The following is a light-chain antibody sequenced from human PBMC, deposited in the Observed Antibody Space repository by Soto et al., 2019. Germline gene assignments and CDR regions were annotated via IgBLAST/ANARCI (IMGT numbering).Light chain of an antibody. CDR2: GAS. V-gene: IGKV1-33*01. CDR3: QHYNNLPPFT. J-gene: IGKJ3*01. Sequence: DIQMTQSPSSLSASVGARVSITCQASQDIRTSLSWFQHKPGRAPKLLIYGASYLETGVPSRFRGSGSWTYFTFTITSLQPEDIATYYCQHYNNLPPFTFGPGTIVDIK. CDR1: QDIRTS.